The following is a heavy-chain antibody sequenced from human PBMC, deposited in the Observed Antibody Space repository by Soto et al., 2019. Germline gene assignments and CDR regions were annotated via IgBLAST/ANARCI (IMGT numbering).Heavy chain of an antibody. CDR3: ARQVADYIWGSYRYTVPWFDS. CDR2: IYYSGST. J-gene: IGHJ5*01. D-gene: IGHD3-16*02. V-gene: IGHV4-59*08. Sequence: PSETLSITCTVSGGSISSYYWSWIRQPPGKGLEWIGYIYYSGSTNYNPSLKSRVTISVDTSKNQFSLKLSSVTAADTAVYYCARQVADYIWGSYRYTVPWFDSWGQGTLVTVYS. CDR1: GGSISSYY.